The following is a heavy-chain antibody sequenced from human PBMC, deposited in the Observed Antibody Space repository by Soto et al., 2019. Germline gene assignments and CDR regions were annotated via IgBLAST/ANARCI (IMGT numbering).Heavy chain of an antibody. J-gene: IGHJ4*02. CDR3: AKDGRGSGSHYNSFGY. CDR2: IYSTGTT. D-gene: IGHD3-10*01. V-gene: IGHV3-53*01. CDR1: GFTVGNNY. Sequence: EVQLVESGGGLIQPGGSLKLSCAASGFTVGNNYMSWVRQAPGKGLEWVSLIYSTGTTKYADSVKGRFTVSRDNAKNTLYLQMNSPRPEDTAGYYWAKDGRGSGSHYNSFGYWGQGTLVTVSS.